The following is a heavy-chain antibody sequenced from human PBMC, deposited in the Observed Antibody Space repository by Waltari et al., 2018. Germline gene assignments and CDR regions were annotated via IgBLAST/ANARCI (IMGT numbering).Heavy chain of an antibody. D-gene: IGHD6-19*01. CDR2: INPNRGGT. V-gene: IGHV1-2*06. J-gene: IGHJ4*02. Sequence: QVQLVQSGAEVKKPGASVKVSCKASGYTFTGYYMHWVRQAPGQGLEWMGRINPNRGGTNYAQKFQGRVTMTRDTSISTAYMELSRLRSDDTAVYYCARDLIAVAGTGYWGQGTLVTVSS. CDR1: GYTFTGYY. CDR3: ARDLIAVAGTGY.